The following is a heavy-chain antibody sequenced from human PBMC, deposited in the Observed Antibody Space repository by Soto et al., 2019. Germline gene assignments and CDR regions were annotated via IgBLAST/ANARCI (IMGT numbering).Heavy chain of an antibody. D-gene: IGHD1-26*01. CDR2: ISYDGRVK. J-gene: IGHJ4*02. CDR1: GFTFSDYP. CDR3: ARDFIVGAPDYFDY. V-gene: IGHV3-30*04. Sequence: QVQLVESGGGVVQPGRSLSLSCAASGFTFSDYPMHWVCQAPGKGLEWVAVISYDGRVKYYVDSVKGRFTISRDDSKNALYLQMNGLRVDDAAVYYCARDFIVGAPDYFDYWGQGTLVTVSS.